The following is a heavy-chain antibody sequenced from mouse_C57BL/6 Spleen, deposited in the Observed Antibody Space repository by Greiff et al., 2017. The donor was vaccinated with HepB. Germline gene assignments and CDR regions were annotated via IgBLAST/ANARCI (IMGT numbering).Heavy chain of an antibody. V-gene: IGHV5-6*02. J-gene: IGHJ2*01. Sequence: EVKLVESGGDLVKPGGSLKLSCAASGFTFSSYGMSWVRQTPDKRLEWVATISSGGSYTYYPDSVKGRFTISRDNAKNTLYLQMRSLKSEDTAMYYCASRPTIVTYYVDYWGQGTTLTVSS. CDR3: ASRPTIVTYYVDY. D-gene: IGHD2-5*01. CDR2: ISSGGSYT. CDR1: GFTFSSYG.